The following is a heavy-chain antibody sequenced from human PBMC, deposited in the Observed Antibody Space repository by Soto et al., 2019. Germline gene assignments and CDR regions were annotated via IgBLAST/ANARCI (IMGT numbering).Heavy chain of an antibody. D-gene: IGHD2-2*01. CDR3: AGEGVTSSMSLPWMGYHYYGLEV. J-gene: IGHJ6*02. CDR2: IMPMFGVT. Sequence: QVQLVQSGAEVKKPGSSVKVSCRASGGTFNSHTISWVRQAPGQGLEWMGGIMPMFGVTNYARKFQGGLTLTANESTTTAYMEVSSLTSDDTAVYYCAGEGVTSSMSLPWMGYHYYGLEVWGQGTTVIVSS. V-gene: IGHV1-69*12. CDR1: GGTFNSHT.